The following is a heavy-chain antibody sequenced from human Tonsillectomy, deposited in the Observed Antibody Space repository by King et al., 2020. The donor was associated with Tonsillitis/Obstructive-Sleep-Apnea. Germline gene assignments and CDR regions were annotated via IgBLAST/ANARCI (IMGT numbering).Heavy chain of an antibody. V-gene: IGHV3-11*06. D-gene: IGHD2-21*01. J-gene: IGHJ3*02. CDR1: GFTFSDYY. CDR2: ISSSTSYT. CDR3: ARDXXYXXDEGXYRNAFXI. Sequence: VQLVESGGGLVKPGGSLRLSCAASGFTFSDYYMTWVRQAPGKGLEWLSYISSSTSYTLYADSVKGRFTISRDDAKNSLYLQMSSLRAEDTAVYYCARDXXYXXDEGXYRNAFXIWGQXTMVTV.